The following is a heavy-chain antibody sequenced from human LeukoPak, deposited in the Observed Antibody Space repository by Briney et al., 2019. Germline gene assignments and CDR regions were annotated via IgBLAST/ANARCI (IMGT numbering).Heavy chain of an antibody. CDR2: INPNSGGT. J-gene: IGHJ5*02. V-gene: IGHV1-2*02. Sequence: ASVKVSCKASGYTFTGYYMHWVRQAPGQGLEWMGWINPNSGGTNYAQEFQGRVTMTRDTSISTAYMELSRLRSDDTAVYYCARESKGYSGYDLNWFDPWGQGTLVTVSS. D-gene: IGHD5-12*01. CDR1: GYTFTGYY. CDR3: ARESKGYSGYDLNWFDP.